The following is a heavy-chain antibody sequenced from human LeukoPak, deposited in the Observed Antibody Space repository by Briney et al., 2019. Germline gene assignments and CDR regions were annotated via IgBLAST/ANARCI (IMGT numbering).Heavy chain of an antibody. D-gene: IGHD2-2*01. J-gene: IGHJ6*03. CDR3: ARAPRDRGYCGATSCFEYMGV. V-gene: IGHV4-59*01. CDR1: GGSFSGYY. Sequence: SETLSLTCAVYGGSFSGYYWSWLRQPPGKGLEWIAYIFYNGNTKYNPSLKSRVTISVDTSKTQFSLKVTSVTAADTAVYYCARAPRDRGYCGATSCFEYMGVWGRGTTVTITS. CDR2: IFYNGNT.